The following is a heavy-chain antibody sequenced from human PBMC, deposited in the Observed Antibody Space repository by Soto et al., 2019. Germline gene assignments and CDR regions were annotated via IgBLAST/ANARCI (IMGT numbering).Heavy chain of an antibody. V-gene: IGHV3-23*01. Sequence: PGGSLRLSCAASGFTFSSYAMSWVRQAPGKGLEWVSAISGSGGSTYYADSVNGRFTISRDNSKDTVNLQMNSLRAEDTAVYYCARDPWAADYWGQGTLVTVSS. J-gene: IGHJ4*02. CDR2: ISGSGGST. CDR1: GFTFSSYA. CDR3: ARDPWAADY. D-gene: IGHD3-16*01.